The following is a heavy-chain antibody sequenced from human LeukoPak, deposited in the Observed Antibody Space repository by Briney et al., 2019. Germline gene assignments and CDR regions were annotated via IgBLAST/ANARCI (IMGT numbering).Heavy chain of an antibody. CDR1: GGSISSYY. D-gene: IGHD3-10*01. J-gene: IGHJ5*02. CDR2: IYYSGST. Sequence: SETLSLTCTVSGGSISSYYWSWVRQPPGKGLEWIGYIYYSGSTNYNPSLKSRVTISVETSKNQFSLKLSSVTAADTAVYYCARAMYYYGSGSSNWFDPWGQGTLVTVSS. CDR3: ARAMYYYGSGSSNWFDP. V-gene: IGHV4-59*01.